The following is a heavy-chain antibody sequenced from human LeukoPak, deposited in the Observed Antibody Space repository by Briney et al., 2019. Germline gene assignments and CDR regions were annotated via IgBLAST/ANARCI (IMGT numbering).Heavy chain of an antibody. CDR2: IIPIFGTA. Sequence: SVKVSCKASGGTFSSYAISWVRQAPGQGLEWMGGIIPIFGTANYAQKFQGRVTITAGESTSTAYMELSSLRSEDTAVYYCARARTLRIVGATLFDYWGQGTLVTVSS. CDR3: ARARTLRIVGATLFDY. D-gene: IGHD1-26*01. J-gene: IGHJ4*02. CDR1: GGTFSSYA. V-gene: IGHV1-69*13.